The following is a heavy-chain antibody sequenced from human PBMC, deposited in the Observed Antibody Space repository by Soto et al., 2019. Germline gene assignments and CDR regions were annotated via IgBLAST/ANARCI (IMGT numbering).Heavy chain of an antibody. V-gene: IGHV3-23*01. Sequence: VQLLESGGGLVQPGGSLRLSCAASGFTFSNYAMSWVRQAPGKALEWVSSINIVGGNTNYADSVRGRFTMSRDDSKNTVFLQMNSLRAEDTAIYYCTKNYYFDSWGQGTLVPVSS. CDR1: GFTFSNYA. J-gene: IGHJ4*02. CDR3: TKNYYFDS. CDR2: INIVGGNT.